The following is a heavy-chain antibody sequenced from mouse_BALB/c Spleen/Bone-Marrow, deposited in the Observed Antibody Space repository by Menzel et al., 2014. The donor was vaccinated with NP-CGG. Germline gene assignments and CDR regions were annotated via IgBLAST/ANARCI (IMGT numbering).Heavy chain of an antibody. J-gene: IGHJ4*01. CDR2: IDPANGNT. CDR3: ARDSPYAMDY. Sequence: EVQLRQSGAELVKPGASVKLSCTASGFNIKDTYMHWVKQRPEQGLEWIGRIDPANGNTKYDPKFQGKATITADTSSNTAYLQLSSPTSEDTSVYYCARDSPYAMDYWGQGTSVTVSS. V-gene: IGHV14-3*02. CDR1: GFNIKDTY.